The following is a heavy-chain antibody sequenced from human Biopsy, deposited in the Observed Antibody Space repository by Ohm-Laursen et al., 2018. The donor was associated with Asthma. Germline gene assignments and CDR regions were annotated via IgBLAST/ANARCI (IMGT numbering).Heavy chain of an antibody. D-gene: IGHD2-8*02. CDR1: GFTVSRDH. CDR3: ARGDTGGWSQYYFDY. V-gene: IGHV3-53*01. CDR2: IYSGGTS. Sequence: LSLTCAASGFTVSRDHMFWVRQAPGKGLEWVSVIYSGGTSDTADSVRGRFTISRDYSKNTLYLQMHSLRAEDTAVYYCARGDTGGWSQYYFDYWGQGTLVTVSS. J-gene: IGHJ4*02.